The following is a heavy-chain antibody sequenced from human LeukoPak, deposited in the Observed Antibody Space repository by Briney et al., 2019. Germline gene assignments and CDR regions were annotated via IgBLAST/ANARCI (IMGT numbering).Heavy chain of an antibody. CDR1: GFTVSSNY. CDR3: ARGDWNDGLDY. J-gene: IGHJ4*02. V-gene: IGHV3-53*01. CDR2: IYSGGST. D-gene: IGHD1-1*01. Sequence: GGSLRLSCAASGFTVSSNYMSWVRQAPGKGLEWVSVIYSGGSTYYADSVKGRFTISRDNSKNTLYLQMNCLRAEDTAVYYCARGDWNDGLDYWGQGTLVTVSS.